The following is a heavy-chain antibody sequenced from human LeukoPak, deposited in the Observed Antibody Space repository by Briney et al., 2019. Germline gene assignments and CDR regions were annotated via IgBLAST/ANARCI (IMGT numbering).Heavy chain of an antibody. CDR3: ARRGSGSWWVFDY. D-gene: IGHD6-19*01. J-gene: IGHJ4*02. Sequence: SETLSLTCTVSGGSLSSYYWSWIRQPPGKGLEWIGYIYYSGSTNYNPSLKSRVTISVDTSKNQFSLKLSSVTAADTAVYYCARRGSGSWWVFDYWGQGTLVTVSS. V-gene: IGHV4-59*01. CDR1: GGSLSSYY. CDR2: IYYSGST.